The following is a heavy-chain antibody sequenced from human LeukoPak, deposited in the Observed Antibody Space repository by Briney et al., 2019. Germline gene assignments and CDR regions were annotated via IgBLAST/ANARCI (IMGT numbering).Heavy chain of an antibody. J-gene: IGHJ3*02. V-gene: IGHV3-23*01. CDR2: ISGSGGTT. CDR3: AKDPPSVVANAFHI. D-gene: IGHD5-12*01. Sequence: PGGSLRLSCAASGFTFSSSVMTWVRQAPGKGLEWVSTISGSGGTTYYAGSVKGRFTISRDNSKNTLYLEMDSLRADDTAVYSCAKDPPSVVANAFHIWGQGTMVTVSS. CDR1: GFTFSSSV.